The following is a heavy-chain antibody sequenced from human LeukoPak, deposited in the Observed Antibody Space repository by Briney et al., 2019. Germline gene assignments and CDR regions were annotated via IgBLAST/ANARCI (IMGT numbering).Heavy chain of an antibody. CDR2: INPNSGAT. CDR1: GYTFTGYY. Sequence: ASVKVSCKASGYTFTGYYMHWVRQAPGQGLEWMGWINPNSGATNYAQKFQGRVTMTRDTSISTAYMELSRLRYDDTAVYYCARDADRTYYYYMDVWGKGTTVTVSS. J-gene: IGHJ6*03. CDR3: ARDADRTYYYYMDV. V-gene: IGHV1-2*02.